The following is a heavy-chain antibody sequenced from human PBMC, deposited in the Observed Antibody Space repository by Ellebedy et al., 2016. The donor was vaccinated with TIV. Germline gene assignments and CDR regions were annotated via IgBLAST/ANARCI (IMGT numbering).Heavy chain of an antibody. Sequence: GESLKISCAASGVTFSSYAMSWVRQAPGKGLVWVSTISATGKSPYYPDSVKGRFTISRDNSKNTLYLQMNSLRAEDTAVYYCPKGQRVVTAPFDYWGQGTLVTVSS. CDR3: PKGQRVVTAPFDY. J-gene: IGHJ4*02. CDR1: GVTFSSYA. CDR2: ISATGKSP. D-gene: IGHD2-21*02. V-gene: IGHV3-23*01.